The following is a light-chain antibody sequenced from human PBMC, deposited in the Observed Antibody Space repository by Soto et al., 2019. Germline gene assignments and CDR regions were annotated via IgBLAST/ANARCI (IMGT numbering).Light chain of an antibody. CDR3: GLWASSLTYV. CDR1: SSNIGNNF. CDR2: DNN. J-gene: IGLJ1*01. Sequence: QSVLTQPPSVSAAPGQKVTISCSGSSSNIGNNFITWYQQLPGTAPKLLIYDNNKRPSGIPDRCSGSQSGTSATLGITGLQTGDEAVYYCGLWASSLTYVFGTGTKVTVL. V-gene: IGLV1-51*01.